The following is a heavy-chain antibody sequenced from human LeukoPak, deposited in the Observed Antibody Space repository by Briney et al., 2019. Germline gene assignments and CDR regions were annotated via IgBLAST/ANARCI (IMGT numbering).Heavy chain of an antibody. CDR1: GGSISSSSYY. CDR3: ARGQLRLSN. D-gene: IGHD2-2*01. CDR2: INHSGGT. V-gene: IGHV4-39*07. J-gene: IGHJ4*02. Sequence: PSETLSLTCTVSGGSISSSSYYWTWVRQPPGKGLEWIGEINHSGGTDYNPSLKSRVTISVDTSKNQFSLKLNSVTAADTAVYYCARGQLRLSNWGQGSLVIVSS.